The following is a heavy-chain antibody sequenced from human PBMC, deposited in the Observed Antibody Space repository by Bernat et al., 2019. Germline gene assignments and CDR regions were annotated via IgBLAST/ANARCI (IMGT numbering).Heavy chain of an antibody. CDR2: ISGSGGST. V-gene: IGHV3-23*01. CDR3: AKGRGYTSYSDFDY. D-gene: IGHD3-22*01. CDR1: GFTFNNYA. Sequence: EVQLLESGGTLVQPGGSLRLSCAASGFTFNNYAMTWVRQAPGKGLEWVSTISGSGGSTFYADSVKGRFTISRDNSKNTLYLQMNSLRAEDAAVYFCAKGRGYTSYSDFDYWGQGTLVTVSS. J-gene: IGHJ4*02.